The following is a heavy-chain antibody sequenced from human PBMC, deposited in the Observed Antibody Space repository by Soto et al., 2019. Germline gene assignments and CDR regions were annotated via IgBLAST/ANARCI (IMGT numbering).Heavy chain of an antibody. V-gene: IGHV3-49*03. D-gene: IGHD3-9*01. CDR1: GFTFGDYA. CDR2: IRSKAYGGTT. J-gene: IGHJ4*02. CDR3: TSAASLRYFDGSRYYFDY. Sequence: GGSLRLSCTASGFTFGDYAMSWFRQAPGKGLEWVGFIRSKAYGGTTKYASSVKGRFTISRDDSKSIAYLQMNSLKTEDAAVYDCTSAASLRYFDGSRYYFDYWGQGTLVTVSS.